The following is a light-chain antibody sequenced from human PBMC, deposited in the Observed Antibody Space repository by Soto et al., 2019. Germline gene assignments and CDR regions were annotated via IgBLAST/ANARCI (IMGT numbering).Light chain of an antibody. V-gene: IGLV1-44*01. CDR2: SYD. CDR3: AAWDASLDGYV. Sequence: QSVLTQPPSASGTPGQRVTISCSTRSSNLGDNAVNWYQHVPGTAPKLLIYSYDQRPSGVPDRFSGSKSGTSASLAISGLQPEDEADYYCAAWDASLDGYVFGTGTKLTVL. CDR1: SSNLGDNA. J-gene: IGLJ1*01.